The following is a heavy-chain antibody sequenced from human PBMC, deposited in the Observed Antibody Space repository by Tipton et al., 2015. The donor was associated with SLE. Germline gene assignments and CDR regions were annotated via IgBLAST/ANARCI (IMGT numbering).Heavy chain of an antibody. Sequence: SLRLSCDASGFNFRSYDMHWVRQAPGKGLEWVAFISDNGDKKHYSDPVKGRFTISRDNSRSTMYLEMNSLRVEDTALYYCAKARSMVTSYDAFHVWGQGTLVTVSS. CDR3: AKARSMVTSYDAFHV. D-gene: IGHD4-17*01. CDR1: GFNFRSYD. J-gene: IGHJ3*01. CDR2: ISDNGDKK. V-gene: IGHV3-30*02.